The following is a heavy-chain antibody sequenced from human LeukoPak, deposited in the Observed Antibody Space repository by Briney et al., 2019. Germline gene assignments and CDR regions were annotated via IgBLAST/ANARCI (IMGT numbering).Heavy chain of an antibody. J-gene: IGHJ4*02. Sequence: GGSLRLSCAASGFTFSSYWMHWVRQAPGKGLVWVSRINTDGSSTSYADSVKGRFTISRDNAKNSLYLQMNSLRAEDTAVYYCARMNYVSSGWGAPFDYWGQGTLVTVSS. CDR3: ARMNYVSSGWGAPFDY. D-gene: IGHD1-7*01. CDR2: INTDGSST. V-gene: IGHV3-74*01. CDR1: GFTFSSYW.